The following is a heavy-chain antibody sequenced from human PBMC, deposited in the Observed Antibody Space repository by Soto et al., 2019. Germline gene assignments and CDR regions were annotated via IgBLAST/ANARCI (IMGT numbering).Heavy chain of an antibody. Sequence: QVQLQESGPGLVRPSQTLSLSCSVSGESINNGAYYWNWIRQHPDKRLERIGYIYFSGSTFYAPSHGSRVTISADTSKNHFSLKLNSVTVADTAIYYCARDRPIRDSASPSFDPWGPGIQVTVSS. V-gene: IGHV4-31*03. J-gene: IGHJ5*02. D-gene: IGHD3-10*01. CDR3: ARDRPIRDSASPSFDP. CDR1: GESINNGAYY. CDR2: IYFSGST.